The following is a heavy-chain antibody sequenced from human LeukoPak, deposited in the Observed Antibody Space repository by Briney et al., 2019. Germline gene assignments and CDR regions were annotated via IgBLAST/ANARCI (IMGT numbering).Heavy chain of an antibody. V-gene: IGHV4-59*01. D-gene: IGHD4-17*01. Sequence: PSETLSLTCTVSGGSISSYYWSWIRQPPGKGLEWIAYIYYRGSTNYNPSLKSRVTISVDTSKNQFSLKLSSVTAADTAVYYCARDPTTVTKGLDIWGKGTMVTVSS. CDR1: GGSISSYY. CDR3: ARDPTTVTKGLDI. CDR2: IYYRGST. J-gene: IGHJ3*02.